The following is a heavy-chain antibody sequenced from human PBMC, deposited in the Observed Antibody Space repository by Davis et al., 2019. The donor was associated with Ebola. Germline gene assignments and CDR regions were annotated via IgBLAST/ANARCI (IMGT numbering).Heavy chain of an antibody. CDR2: INPNSGGT. D-gene: IGHD6-19*01. Sequence: ASVKVSCKASGYTFTSYYMHWVRQAPGQGLEWMGRINPNSGGTNYAQKFQGRVTMTRDTSISTAYMELSRLRSDDTAVYYCASFLAVAGTGAGYWGQGTLVTVSS. CDR1: GYTFTSYY. CDR3: ASFLAVAGTGAGY. V-gene: IGHV1-2*06. J-gene: IGHJ4*02.